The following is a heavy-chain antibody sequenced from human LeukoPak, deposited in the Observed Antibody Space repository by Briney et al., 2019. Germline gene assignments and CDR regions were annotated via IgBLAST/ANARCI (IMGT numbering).Heavy chain of an antibody. CDR2: EQKDGSYK. CDR1: EFSFNSHG. D-gene: IGHD3-16*01. Sequence: GGSLRLSCATSEFSFNSHGMHWARQAPGKGLEWVAFEQKDGSYKKYAGSVKGRFTISRDNSKNTLYLQMNSLRVEDTAVYYCANIPNSFVPDYWGQGSLVTVSS. V-gene: IGHV3-30*02. CDR3: ANIPNSFVPDY. J-gene: IGHJ4*02.